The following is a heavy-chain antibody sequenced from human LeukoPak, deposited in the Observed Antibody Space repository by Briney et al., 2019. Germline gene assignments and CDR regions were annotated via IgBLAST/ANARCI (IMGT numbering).Heavy chain of an antibody. CDR1: GFTFSSYS. Sequence: GGSLRLSCAASGFTFSSYSMNWVRQAPGKGLEWVSSISGSSSYIYYADSVKGRFTISRDNSKNTLYLQMNSLRAEDTAVYYCARVQAAAGTAGGDYWGQGTLVTVSS. CDR2: ISGSSSYI. V-gene: IGHV3-21*01. J-gene: IGHJ4*02. CDR3: ARVQAAAGTAGGDY. D-gene: IGHD6-13*01.